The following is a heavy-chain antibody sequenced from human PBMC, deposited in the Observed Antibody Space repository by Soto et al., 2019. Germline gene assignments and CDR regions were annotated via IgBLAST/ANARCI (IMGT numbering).Heavy chain of an antibody. CDR3: ARGRWDDSSGYYYPYYYYGMDV. Sequence: PGGSLRLSCAASGFTFSSYDMHWVRQATGKGLEWVSAIGTAGDTYYPGSVKGRFTISRENAKNSLYLQMNSLRAGDTAVYYCARGRWDDSSGYYYPYYYYGMDVWGQGTTVTVSS. CDR2: IGTAGDT. V-gene: IGHV3-13*01. D-gene: IGHD3-22*01. J-gene: IGHJ6*02. CDR1: GFTFSSYD.